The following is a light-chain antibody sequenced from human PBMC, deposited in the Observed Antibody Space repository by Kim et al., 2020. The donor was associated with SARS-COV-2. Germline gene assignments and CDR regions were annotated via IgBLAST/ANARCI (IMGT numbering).Light chain of an antibody. J-gene: IGKJ5*01. V-gene: IGKV4-1*01. CDR1: QSVLYSSNNKSY. Sequence: ATINCKSSQSVLYSSNNKSYLAWYQQKPGQPPKLLIYWASTRESGVPDRFRGSGSGTDFTLTISSLQAEDVAVYYCQQYYSTPITFGQGTRLEIK. CDR2: WAS. CDR3: QQYYSTPIT.